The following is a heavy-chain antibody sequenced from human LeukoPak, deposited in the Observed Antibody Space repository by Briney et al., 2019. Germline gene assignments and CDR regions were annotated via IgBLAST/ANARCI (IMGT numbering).Heavy chain of an antibody. CDR1: GGSISSGGYY. J-gene: IGHJ6*02. CDR2: IYYSGST. V-gene: IGHV4-31*03. D-gene: IGHD2-15*01. CDR3: ARDVVVAANPAGYYYYGMDV. Sequence: SETLSLTCTVSGGSISSGGYYWSWIRQHPGKCLEWIGYIYYSGSTYYNPSLKSRVTISVDTSKNQFSLKLSSVTAADTAVYYCARDVVVAANPAGYYYYGMDVWGQGTTVTVS.